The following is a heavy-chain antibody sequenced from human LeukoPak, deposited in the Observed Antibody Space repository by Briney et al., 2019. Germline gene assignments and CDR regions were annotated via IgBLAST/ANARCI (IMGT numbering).Heavy chain of an antibody. Sequence: GGSLRFSCAASGFTFSSYSMNWVRQAPGKGLEWISSISSSSSYIYYADSVKGRFTISRDNAKNSLYLQMNSLRAEDTAVYYCARGVVYDSSGYYYSRNYMDVWGKGTTVTVSS. CDR2: ISSSSSYI. CDR1: GFTFSSYS. D-gene: IGHD3-22*01. J-gene: IGHJ6*03. V-gene: IGHV3-21*01. CDR3: ARGVVYDSSGYYYSRNYMDV.